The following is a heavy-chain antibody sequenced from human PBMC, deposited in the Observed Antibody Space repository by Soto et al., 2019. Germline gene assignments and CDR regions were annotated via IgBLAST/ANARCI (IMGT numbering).Heavy chain of an antibody. D-gene: IGHD4-17*01. J-gene: IGHJ3*02. V-gene: IGHV5-51*01. Sequence: GESLKISCKGSGYSFTSYWIGWVRQMPGKGLEWMGIIHPGDSDTRYSPSFQGQVTISADKSISTAYLQWSSLKASDTAMYYCARQIDYGDYVAAFDIWGQGTMVTVSS. CDR2: IHPGDSDT. CDR3: ARQIDYGDYVAAFDI. CDR1: GYSFTSYW.